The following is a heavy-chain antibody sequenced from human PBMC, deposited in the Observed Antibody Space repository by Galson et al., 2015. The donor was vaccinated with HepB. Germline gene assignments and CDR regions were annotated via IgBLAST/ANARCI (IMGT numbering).Heavy chain of an antibody. J-gene: IGHJ6*03. Sequence: LSLTCAVSGGSISSYYWTWIRQPPGVGLEWIGYIYYNGITNYNPSLKSRVTISVDTPKNQFSLKLSSVTTADTAVYYCARTSGSTDGYYYYYMDVWGKGTTVTVSS. CDR2: IYYNGIT. D-gene: IGHD5-12*01. CDR3: ARTSGSTDGYYYYYMDV. CDR1: GGSISSYY. V-gene: IGHV4-59*01.